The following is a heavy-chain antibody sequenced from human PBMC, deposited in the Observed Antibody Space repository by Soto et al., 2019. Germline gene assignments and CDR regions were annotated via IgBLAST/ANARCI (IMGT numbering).Heavy chain of an antibody. Sequence: ASVKVSCKAPCYTFTSYGISWLRQAPGQWLEWMGWISAYNGDTNYAQSLQGRVTMATDTSTTTAYMELRSLRSDDTAVYYCARDRSYYDSSGYYYFERWGQGTRVTVSS. CDR1: CYTFTSYG. J-gene: IGHJ4*02. CDR2: ISAYNGDT. D-gene: IGHD3-22*01. CDR3: ARDRSYYDSSGYYYFER. V-gene: IGHV1-18*01.